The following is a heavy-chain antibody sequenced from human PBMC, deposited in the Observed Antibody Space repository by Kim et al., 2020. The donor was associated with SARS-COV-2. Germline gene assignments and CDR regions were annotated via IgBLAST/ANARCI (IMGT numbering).Heavy chain of an antibody. CDR1: GFTFSSYA. J-gene: IGHJ6*02. CDR3: ARITPGGLRFLEWLPRGGMDV. CDR2: ISYDGSNK. V-gene: IGHV3-30*04. D-gene: IGHD3-3*01. Sequence: GGSLRLSCAASGFTFSSYAMHWVRQAPGKGLEWVAVISYDGSNKYYADSVKGRFTISRDNSKNTLYLQMNSLRAEDTAVYYCARITPGGLRFLEWLPRGGMDVWGQGTTVTVSS.